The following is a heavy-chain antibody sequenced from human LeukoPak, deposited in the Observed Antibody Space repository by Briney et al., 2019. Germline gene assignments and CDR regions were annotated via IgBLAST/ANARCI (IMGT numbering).Heavy chain of an antibody. CDR3: ARVVVVPAAPGPNDAFDI. CDR2: IYSGGST. Sequence: PGGSLRLSCAASGFTVSSNYMSWVRQAAGKGLEWVSLIYSGGSTYYADSVKGRFTISRDNSKNTLYLQMNSLRAEDTAVYYCARVVVVPAAPGPNDAFDIWGQGTMVTVSS. J-gene: IGHJ3*02. V-gene: IGHV3-66*02. D-gene: IGHD2-2*01. CDR1: GFTVSSNY.